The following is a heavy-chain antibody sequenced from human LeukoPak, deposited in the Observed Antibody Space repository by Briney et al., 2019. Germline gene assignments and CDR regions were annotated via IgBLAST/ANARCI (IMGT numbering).Heavy chain of an antibody. CDR3: ARASYKVVPAAAVDY. Sequence: ASVKVSCKASGYTFTSYYMHWVRQAPGQGLEWMGIINPSGGSTSYAQKFQGRVTMTRDMSTSTVYMELSSLRSEDTAVYYCARASYKVVPAAAVDYWGQGTLVTVSS. D-gene: IGHD2-2*01. V-gene: IGHV1-46*01. CDR2: INPSGGST. J-gene: IGHJ4*02. CDR1: GYTFTSYY.